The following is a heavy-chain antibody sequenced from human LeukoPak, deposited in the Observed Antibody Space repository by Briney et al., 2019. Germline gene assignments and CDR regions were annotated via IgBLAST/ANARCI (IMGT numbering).Heavy chain of an antibody. Sequence: LWASVKVSCKASGYTFAGYYMDWVRQAPGQELERMGRMNPNGGGTNYAQKFQGRVTMTRDTSISTAYMEIARLRSDGTAVYYCARGTIFGVVIPDLYYFDYWGQGTLVTVSS. CDR1: GYTFAGYY. J-gene: IGHJ4*02. CDR3: ARGTIFGVVIPDLYYFDY. CDR2: MNPNGGGT. D-gene: IGHD3-3*01. V-gene: IGHV1-2*06.